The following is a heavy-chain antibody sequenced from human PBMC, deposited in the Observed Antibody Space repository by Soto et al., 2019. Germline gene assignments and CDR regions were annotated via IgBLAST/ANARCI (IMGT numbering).Heavy chain of an antibody. Sequence: SETMSLPCTVSGGSISRGGYYCSWIRQHPGKGLEWIGYSYYSGSTYYNPSLKSRVTISVDTSKNQFSLKLSSVTAADTAVYYCARGRNYYYDSSGYQSPNALDIWGQGTMVTVSS. CDR2: SYYSGST. V-gene: IGHV4-31*03. CDR1: GGSISRGGYY. D-gene: IGHD3-22*01. CDR3: ARGRNYYYDSSGYQSPNALDI. J-gene: IGHJ3*02.